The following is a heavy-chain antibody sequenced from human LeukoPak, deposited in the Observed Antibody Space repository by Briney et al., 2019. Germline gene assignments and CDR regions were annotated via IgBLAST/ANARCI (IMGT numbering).Heavy chain of an antibody. V-gene: IGHV3-30-3*01. D-gene: IGHD6-19*01. Sequence: GGSLRLSCAASGYTFSSYAMHWVRQAPGKGLEWVAVISYDGSNKYYADSVKGRFTISRDNSKNTLYLQMNSLRAEDTAVYYCARDSKGAVAGYYFDYWGQGTLVTVSS. CDR2: ISYDGSNK. CDR3: ARDSKGAVAGYYFDY. CDR1: GYTFSSYA. J-gene: IGHJ4*02.